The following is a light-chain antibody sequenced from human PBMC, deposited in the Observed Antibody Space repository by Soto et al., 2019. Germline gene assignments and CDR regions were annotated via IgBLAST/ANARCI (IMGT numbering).Light chain of an antibody. CDR1: QSISSY. CDR3: QQSYSTPWT. Sequence: DIQMTQSPSSLSASVGDRVTITCRASQSISSYLNWYQQKPEKAPKLLIYDASSLQSGVPSRFSGSGSGTDFTLTISSLQPEDFATYYCQQSYSTPWTFGQRTKVEIK. CDR2: DAS. J-gene: IGKJ1*01. V-gene: IGKV1-39*01.